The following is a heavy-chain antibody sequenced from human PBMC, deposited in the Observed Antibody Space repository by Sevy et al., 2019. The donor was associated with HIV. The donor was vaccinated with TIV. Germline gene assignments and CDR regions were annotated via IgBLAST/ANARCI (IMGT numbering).Heavy chain of an antibody. J-gene: IGHJ4*02. CDR1: GDTFSSYA. Sequence: ASVKVSCKASGDTFSSYAISWVRQAPGQGLEWMGGIIPIFGTANYAQKFQGRVTITADKSTSTAYMELSSLRSEDTAVYYCARVRRPGIAVAGGTFDYWGQGTLVTVSS. D-gene: IGHD6-19*01. V-gene: IGHV1-69*06. CDR3: ARVRRPGIAVAGGTFDY. CDR2: IIPIFGTA.